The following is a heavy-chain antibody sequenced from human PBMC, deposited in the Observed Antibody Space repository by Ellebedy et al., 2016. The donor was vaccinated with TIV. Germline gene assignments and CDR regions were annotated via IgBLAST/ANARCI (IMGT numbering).Heavy chain of an antibody. D-gene: IGHD1-1*01. J-gene: IGHJ4*02. CDR1: NGSISGYY. CDR2: IYYSGHT. CDR3: ARWNEGFDY. Sequence: MPSETLSLTCTVSNGSISGYYWNWIRQPPGKGLEWFGYIYYSGHTDYNRSLKSRVTMSVDTSKNTLSLKLSSVTAADTAVYFCARWNEGFDYWGQGTLVTVSS. V-gene: IGHV4-59*08.